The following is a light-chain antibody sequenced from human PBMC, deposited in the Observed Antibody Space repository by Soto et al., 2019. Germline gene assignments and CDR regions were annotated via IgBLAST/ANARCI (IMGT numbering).Light chain of an antibody. CDR1: QDISNN. CDR2: AAS. CDR3: QQYDKLPPP. J-gene: IGKJ3*01. Sequence: DIKMTQSPSSLSASVGDRVTITCQASQDISNNLNWYQQNPGKAPNLLIYAASNLETGVPSRFSGSGSGTDFTFTISSLQPEDIATYYCQQYDKLPPPFGPGTKVDIK. V-gene: IGKV1-33*01.